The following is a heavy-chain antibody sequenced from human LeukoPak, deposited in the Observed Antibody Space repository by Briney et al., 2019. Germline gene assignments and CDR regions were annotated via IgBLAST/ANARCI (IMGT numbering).Heavy chain of an antibody. CDR3: ARESRRSSWWFDY. Sequence: GASVKVSCKASGYTFTSYAMHWVRQAPGQRLEWMGWINAGDGNTKYSQKFQGRVTITRDTSASTAYMELSSLRSEDTAVYYCARESRRSSWWFDYWGQGTLVTVSS. D-gene: IGHD6-13*01. CDR2: INAGDGNT. J-gene: IGHJ4*02. V-gene: IGHV1-3*01. CDR1: GYTFTSYA.